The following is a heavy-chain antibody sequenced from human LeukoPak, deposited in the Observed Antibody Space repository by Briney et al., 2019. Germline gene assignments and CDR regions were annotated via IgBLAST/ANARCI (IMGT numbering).Heavy chain of an antibody. CDR3: ARVDDILTGYSWFDP. Sequence: PGGSLRLSCAASGFTFSSYSMNWVRQAPGKGLEWVSSISSSSSYIYYADSVKGRFTISRDNAKNSLYLQMNSLRAEDTAVYYCARVDDILTGYSWFDPWGQGTLVTVSS. V-gene: IGHV3-21*01. D-gene: IGHD3-9*01. CDR1: GFTFSSYS. J-gene: IGHJ5*02. CDR2: ISSSSSYI.